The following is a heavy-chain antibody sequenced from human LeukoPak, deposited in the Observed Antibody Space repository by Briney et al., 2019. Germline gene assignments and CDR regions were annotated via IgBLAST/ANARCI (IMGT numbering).Heavy chain of an antibody. CDR1: GFTFSSYE. V-gene: IGHV3-48*03. Sequence: GGSLRLSCAASGFTFSSYEMNWVRQAPGKGLEWVSYISSSGSIIYYADSVKGRFTISRDNAKNSLYLQMNSLRAEDTAVYYCARGEGGGSSIDYWGQGTLVTVSS. D-gene: IGHD2-15*01. CDR3: ARGEGGGSSIDY. CDR2: ISSSGSII. J-gene: IGHJ4*02.